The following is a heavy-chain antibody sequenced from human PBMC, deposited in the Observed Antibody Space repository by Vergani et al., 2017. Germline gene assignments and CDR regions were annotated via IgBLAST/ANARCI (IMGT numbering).Heavy chain of an antibody. CDR1: GFTFSSYA. CDR3: ARGSGRHDY. D-gene: IGHD3-10*01. V-gene: IGHV3-30*04. J-gene: IGHJ4*02. CDR2: ISYDGSNK. Sequence: QVQLVESGGGVVQPGRSLRLSCAASGFTFSSYAMHWVRQAPGTGLEWVAVISYDGSNKYYADSVKGRFTISRDNSKNTLYLQMNSLRAEDTAVYYCARGSGRHDYWGQGTLVTVSS.